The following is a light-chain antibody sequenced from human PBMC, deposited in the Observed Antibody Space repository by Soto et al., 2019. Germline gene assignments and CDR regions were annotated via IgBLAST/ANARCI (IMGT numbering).Light chain of an antibody. CDR3: TSYTSTTTSV. Sequence: QSVLTQPASVSGSPGQSISMSCTGTSRDVGGYNYVSWYQQHPGKAPKLMIYEVSNRPSGVSNRFSGSKSGNTASLTISGLQAEDEADYYCTSYTSTTTSVFGTGTKVTVL. V-gene: IGLV2-14*01. J-gene: IGLJ1*01. CDR1: SRDVGGYNY. CDR2: EVS.